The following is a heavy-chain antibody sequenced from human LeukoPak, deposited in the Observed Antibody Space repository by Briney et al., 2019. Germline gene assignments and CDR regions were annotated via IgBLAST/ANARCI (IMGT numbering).Heavy chain of an antibody. Sequence: SETLSLTCTVSGGSISSYYWSWIRQPPGKGLEWIGYIYYSGSTYYNPSLKSRVTISVDTSKNQFSLKLSSVTAADTAVYYCARAFPYGSGSCPFDYWGQGTLVTVSS. J-gene: IGHJ4*02. CDR1: GGSISSYY. CDR2: IYYSGST. V-gene: IGHV4-59*08. D-gene: IGHD3-10*01. CDR3: ARAFPYGSGSCPFDY.